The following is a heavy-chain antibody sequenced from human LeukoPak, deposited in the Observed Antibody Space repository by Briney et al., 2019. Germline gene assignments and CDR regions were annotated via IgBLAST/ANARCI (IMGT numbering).Heavy chain of an antibody. J-gene: IGHJ4*02. CDR1: GFTFRSYA. D-gene: IGHD1-26*01. CDR2: ITGSGATT. Sequence: GGSLRLSCAASGFTFRSYAMSWVRQAPGKGLEWVSAITGSGATTYYADSVRGRFTISRDNSKNTLYLQMNGLRAEDTAVYYCAKDQSLAGAESLDYWGQGTLVTVSS. V-gene: IGHV3-23*01. CDR3: AKDQSLAGAESLDY.